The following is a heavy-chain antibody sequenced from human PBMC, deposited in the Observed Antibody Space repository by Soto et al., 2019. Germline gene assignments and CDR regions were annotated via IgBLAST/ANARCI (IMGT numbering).Heavy chain of an antibody. V-gene: IGHV1-18*01. J-gene: IGHJ6*02. Sequence: ASVKVSCKASGYMFTRYAISWVRQAPGQGLEWMGWISGYNSNTNYAQKIQGRVTLTTDTSTSTAYMELKSLRSDDTAVYYCARDSLRGDSYGFVRPDYYYYVMDVWGQGTTVTVSS. CDR1: GYMFTRYA. D-gene: IGHD5-18*01. CDR3: ARDSLRGDSYGFVRPDYYYYVMDV. CDR2: ISGYNSNT.